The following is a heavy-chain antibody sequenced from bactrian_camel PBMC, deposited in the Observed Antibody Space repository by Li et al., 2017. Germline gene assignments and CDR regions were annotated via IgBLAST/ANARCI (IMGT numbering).Heavy chain of an antibody. D-gene: IGHD2*01. Sequence: VQLVESGGGSVQPGGSLRLSCVASGFTFSNYAMSWVRQAPGMGLEWVSGIHRGGGTTDYVPSLKGRFTISQDIAKNTMYLQMNNLKPEDTGMYYCATDGGSLGGYDRCSFSQGNYYEWGQGTQVTVS. CDR2: IHRGGGTT. V-gene: IGHV3S40*01. J-gene: IGHJ4*01. CDR3: ATDGGSLGGYDRCSFSQGNYYE. CDR1: GFTFSNYA.